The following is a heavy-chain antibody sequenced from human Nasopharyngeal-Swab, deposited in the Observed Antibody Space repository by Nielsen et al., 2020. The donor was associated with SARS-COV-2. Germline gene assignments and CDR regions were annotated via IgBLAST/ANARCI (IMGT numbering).Heavy chain of an antibody. D-gene: IGHD2/OR15-2a*01. V-gene: IGHV4-39*01. J-gene: IGHJ5*02. CDR1: GGSMSSSGYH. CDR3: VRRQYSNRLDP. Sequence: SETLSLTCTVAGGSMSSSGYHWDWIRKPPGKGLEWIGSIHYGGGTYYNPSLSSRVTIAVDASRNQFSLTVPSVTAADTALYYCVRRQYSNRLDPWGQGTLVTVSS. CDR2: IHYGGGT.